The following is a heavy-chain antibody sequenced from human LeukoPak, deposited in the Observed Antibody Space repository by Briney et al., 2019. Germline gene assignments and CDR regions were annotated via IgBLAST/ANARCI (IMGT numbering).Heavy chain of an antibody. V-gene: IGHV4-4*07. CDR2: IYTSGST. Sequence: SETLSLTCTVSGGSISSYYWSWIRQPAGKGLEWIGRIYTSGSTNYHPSLKSRVTMSVDTSKNQFSLKLSSVTAADTAVYYCAREATFGVVIMRYYYYYYMDVWGKGTTVTVSS. CDR3: AREATFGVVIMRYYYYYYMDV. CDR1: GGSISSYY. J-gene: IGHJ6*03. D-gene: IGHD3-3*01.